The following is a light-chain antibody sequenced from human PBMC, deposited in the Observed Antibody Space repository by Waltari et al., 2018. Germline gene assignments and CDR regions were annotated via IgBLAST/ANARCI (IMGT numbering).Light chain of an antibody. CDR3: ATWDDSLNAWV. V-gene: IGLV1-44*01. CDR1: SSNIGSKS. J-gene: IGLJ3*02. Sequence: QSVLTQPPSASGTPGPRVTISFSGSSSNIGSKSVYWYQHLPGAAPKLLIYNNYQRPAGVPDRFSASKSGTSASLAISGLQSEDEADYYCATWDDSLNAWVFGGGTRLTVL. CDR2: NNY.